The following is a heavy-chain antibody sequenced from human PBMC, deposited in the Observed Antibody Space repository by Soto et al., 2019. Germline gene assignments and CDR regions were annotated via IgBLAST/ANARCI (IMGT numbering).Heavy chain of an antibody. Sequence: QVQLVESGGGVVQPGRSLRLSCAASGFTFSSYGMHWVRQAPGKGLEWVAVISYDGSNKYYADSVKGRFTISRDNSKNTLYLQMNSLRAEDTAVYYCAKDTLPLGYCSSTSCPFDYWGQGTLVTVSS. CDR1: GFTFSSYG. CDR3: AKDTLPLGYCSSTSCPFDY. CDR2: ISYDGSNK. V-gene: IGHV3-30*18. J-gene: IGHJ4*02. D-gene: IGHD2-2*01.